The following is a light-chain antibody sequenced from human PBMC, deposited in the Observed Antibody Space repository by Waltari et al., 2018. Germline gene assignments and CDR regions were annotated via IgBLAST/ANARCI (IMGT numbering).Light chain of an antibody. V-gene: IGKV3-20*01. Sequence: EIVLTQSPGTLSLSPGERATLSCRASQSVRSNLAWCQQRPGQAPRLLIYGASSRATGIPDRFSGSGSGTDFTLNITRLEPEDFAVYYCQQYGSTPYTFGQGTKLEIE. CDR2: GAS. CDR1: QSVRSN. CDR3: QQYGSTPYT. J-gene: IGKJ2*01.